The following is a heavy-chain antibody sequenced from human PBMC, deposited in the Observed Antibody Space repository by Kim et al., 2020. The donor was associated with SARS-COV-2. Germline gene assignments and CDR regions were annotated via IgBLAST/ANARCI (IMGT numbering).Heavy chain of an antibody. J-gene: IGHJ6*02. D-gene: IGHD1-1*01. CDR3: ARGSSAGTDHYYGMDV. V-gene: IGHV3-20*04. CDR2: INWSGDKT. Sequence: GGSLRLSCTASGFTYDDYAMSWVRQVPGKGLEWVSGINWSGDKTEYADSVKGRFSISRDNAKNSLYLQMNSLRAEDTAFYYCARGSSAGTDHYYGMDVWGQGTTVTVSS. CDR1: GFTYDDYA.